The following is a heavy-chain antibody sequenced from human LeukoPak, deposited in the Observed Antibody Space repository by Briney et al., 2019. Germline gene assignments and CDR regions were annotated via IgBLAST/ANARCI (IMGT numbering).Heavy chain of an antibody. CDR1: GFTFSDYH. V-gene: IGHV3-11*01. Sequence: GGSLRLSCAASGFTFSDYHMSWIRQAPGKGLEWVSYISSSGSTIYYADSVKGRFTISRDNAKNSLYLQMNSLRAEDTAVYYCARYHIVVVTANYFDYWGQGTLVTVSS. D-gene: IGHD2-21*02. CDR3: ARYHIVVVTANYFDY. CDR2: ISSSGSTI. J-gene: IGHJ4*02.